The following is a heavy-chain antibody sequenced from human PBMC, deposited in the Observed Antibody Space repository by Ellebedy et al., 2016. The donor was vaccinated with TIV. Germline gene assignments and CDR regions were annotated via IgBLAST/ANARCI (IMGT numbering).Heavy chain of an antibody. D-gene: IGHD2-15*01. Sequence: PGGSLRLSCAASGFTLSRHWMSWVRQGPGKGLEWVANINQDGVEKNYVDSVRGRFTISRDNAKNSLYLQMNSLRAEDTAVYYCARLAGATCQCAFDIWGQGTMVTVSS. CDR1: GFTLSRHW. J-gene: IGHJ3*02. V-gene: IGHV3-7*01. CDR3: ARLAGATCQCAFDI. CDR2: INQDGVEK.